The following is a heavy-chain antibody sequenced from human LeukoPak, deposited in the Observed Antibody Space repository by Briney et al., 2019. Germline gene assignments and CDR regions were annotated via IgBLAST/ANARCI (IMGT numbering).Heavy chain of an antibody. Sequence: PSETLSLTCTVSGGSISSGSYYWSWIRHHPGRGLEWIGYIHYSGRTYYNPSLKSRVIISIDTSKNQLSLKLSSVTAADTAVYYCASSYDYDSSGISDVDNWGQGTLVTVSS. CDR3: ASSYDYDSSGISDVDN. J-gene: IGHJ4*02. D-gene: IGHD3-22*01. V-gene: IGHV4-31*03. CDR2: IHYSGRT. CDR1: GGSISSGSYY.